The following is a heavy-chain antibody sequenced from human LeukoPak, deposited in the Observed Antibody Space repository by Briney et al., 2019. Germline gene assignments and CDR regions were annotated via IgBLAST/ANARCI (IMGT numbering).Heavy chain of an antibody. Sequence: SETLSLTCTVSGGSISSYYWSWIRQPPGKGLEWIGYIYYSGSTNYNPSLKSRVTISVDTSKNQFSLKLSSVTAADTAVYYCARGLKMTTWWEVGLSNWFDPWGQGTLVTVSS. V-gene: IGHV4-59*12. CDR3: ARGLKMTTWWEVGLSNWFDP. CDR1: GGSISSYY. J-gene: IGHJ5*02. CDR2: IYYSGST. D-gene: IGHD4-17*01.